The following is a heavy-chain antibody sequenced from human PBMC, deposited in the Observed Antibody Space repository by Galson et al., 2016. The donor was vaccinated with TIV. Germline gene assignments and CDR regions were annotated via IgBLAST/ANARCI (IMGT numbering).Heavy chain of an antibody. J-gene: IGHJ4*02. CDR1: GYTFTGYH. D-gene: IGHD3-22*01. CDR3: ARDAYDMSGYYYLGGDY. CDR2: IHPSNGVT. Sequence: SCKASGYTFTGYHVHWVRQAPGQGLEWMGWIHPSNGVTDYAQKFQGRLTMTRHTSISTAYMELSRLRSDDTAIYYCARDAYDMSGYYYLGGDYWGQGTLVTFSS. V-gene: IGHV1-2*02.